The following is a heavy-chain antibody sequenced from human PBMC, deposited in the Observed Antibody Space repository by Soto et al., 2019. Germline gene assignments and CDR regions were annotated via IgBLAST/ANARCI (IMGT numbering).Heavy chain of an antibody. J-gene: IGHJ6*02. D-gene: IGHD2-2*01. V-gene: IGHV1-69*01. Sequence: QVQLVQSGAEVKKPGSSMKVSCKASGGTFSSYAISWVRQAPGQGLEWMGGIIPIFGTANYAQKFQGRVTITADESTSTAYMELSSLRSEDTAVYYCARGPRYCSSTSCYRVKEGYYYYGMDVWGQGTTVTVSS. CDR3: ARGPRYCSSTSCYRVKEGYYYYGMDV. CDR1: GGTFSSYA. CDR2: IIPIFGTA.